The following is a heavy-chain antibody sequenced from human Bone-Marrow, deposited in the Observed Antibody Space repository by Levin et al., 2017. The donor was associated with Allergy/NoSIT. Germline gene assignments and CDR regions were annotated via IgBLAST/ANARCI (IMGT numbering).Heavy chain of an antibody. J-gene: IGHJ4*02. D-gene: IGHD5-18*01. CDR1: GGSISSYY. CDR3: AGGHTALVTAY. Sequence: GSLRLSCTVSGGSISSYYWNWIWQPPGKGLEWIGYIYYSGRTYYNPSLKSRVTMSVDTSKNQFSLKLSSVTAADTAVYFCAGGHTALVTAYWGQGTLVTVSS. V-gene: IGHV4-59*01. CDR2: IYYSGRT.